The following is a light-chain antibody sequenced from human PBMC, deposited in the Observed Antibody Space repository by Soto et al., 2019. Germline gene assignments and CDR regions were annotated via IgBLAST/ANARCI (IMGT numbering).Light chain of an antibody. V-gene: IGLV2-8*01. CDR2: EVT. Sequence: QSALTQPPSASGSPGQSVTISCTGTINDVGGNNYVSWYHQLPGKAHKLMVYEVTKRPSGVPDRFSGSKSGNTASLTVSGLQAEDDSDYACSSYAGSNSLGVFGGGTQRIVL. CDR3: SSYAGSNSLGV. J-gene: IGLJ3*02. CDR1: INDVGGNNY.